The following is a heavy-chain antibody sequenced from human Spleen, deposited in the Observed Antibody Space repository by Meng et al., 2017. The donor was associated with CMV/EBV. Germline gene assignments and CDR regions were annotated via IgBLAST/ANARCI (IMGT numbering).Heavy chain of an antibody. D-gene: IGHD3-22*01. Sequence: TFTGDYMHWVRQAPGQGLEWMGRINPSSGGTNYAQKFQGRVTMTRDTSITTAYMELTSLRSDDTAVYYCARSNFYNYYDNRGNAFDIWGQGTMVTVSS. CDR1: TFTGDY. V-gene: IGHV1-2*06. J-gene: IGHJ3*02. CDR2: INPSSGGT. CDR3: ARSNFYNYYDNRGNAFDI.